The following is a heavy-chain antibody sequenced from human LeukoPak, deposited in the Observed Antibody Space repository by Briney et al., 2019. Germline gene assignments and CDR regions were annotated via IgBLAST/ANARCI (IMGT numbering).Heavy chain of an antibody. Sequence: GGSLRLSCTASELTVSRNYMAWVRQAPGKGLECDSVIYTGGRTFYADSVRGRLTISRDISKNTVSLQMNSLKAEDTAVYFCARVEMATSSLDLWGQGTLVIVSS. CDR2: IYTGGRT. D-gene: IGHD5-24*01. J-gene: IGHJ5*02. V-gene: IGHV3-53*01. CDR3: ARVEMATSSLDL. CDR1: ELTVSRNY.